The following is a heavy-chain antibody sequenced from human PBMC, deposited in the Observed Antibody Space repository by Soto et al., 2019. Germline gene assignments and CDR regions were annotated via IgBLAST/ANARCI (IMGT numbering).Heavy chain of an antibody. J-gene: IGHJ4*02. CDR2: FSNSGGT. CDR1: GDSISSYY. Sequence: SETLSLTCAVSGDSISSYYWSWIRQSPGKGLEWIGYFSNSGGTNYNPSLRSRLTLSADSSKSRLSMKLRSVTAADTAVYYCARGANWDRGVFDAWGQGNLVTV. CDR3: ARGANWDRGVFDA. V-gene: IGHV4-59*01. D-gene: IGHD3-10*01.